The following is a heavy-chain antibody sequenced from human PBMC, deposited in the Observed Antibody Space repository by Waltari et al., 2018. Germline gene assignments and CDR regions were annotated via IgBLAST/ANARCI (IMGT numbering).Heavy chain of an antibody. V-gene: IGHV3-30-3*01. Sequence: QVQLVESGGGVVQPGRSLRLCCTVSGFTFSRHDRYWVRQGPGEGLQCVAVISSDGSGKYYADSVKGRFTVSRDNSMNIVSLHIDSLRVDDTAVYYCAREMALDSHAYDFWGQGTLVTVSS. J-gene: IGHJ4*02. CDR1: GFTFSRHD. D-gene: IGHD2-8*01. CDR2: ISSDGSGK. CDR3: AREMALDSHAYDF.